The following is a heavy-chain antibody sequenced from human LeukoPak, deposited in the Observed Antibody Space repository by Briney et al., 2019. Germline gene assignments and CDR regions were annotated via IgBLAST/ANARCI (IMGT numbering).Heavy chain of an antibody. CDR3: ARASVPIFGVSWGY. D-gene: IGHD3-3*01. CDR1: GYTFTGYY. CDR2: INPNSGGT. J-gene: IGHJ4*02. Sequence: ASVKVSCKASGYTFTGYYMHWVRQATGQGLEWMGWINPNSGGTNYAQKFQGRVTMTRDTSISTAYMELSRLRSDDTAVYYCARASVPIFGVSWGYWGQGTLVTVSS. V-gene: IGHV1-2*02.